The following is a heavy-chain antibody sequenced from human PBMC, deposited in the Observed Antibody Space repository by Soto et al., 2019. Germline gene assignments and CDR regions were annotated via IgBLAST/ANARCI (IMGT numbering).Heavy chain of an antibody. CDR3: ARGKAARTQRADAFDI. D-gene: IGHD6-6*01. CDR2: ISYDGSNK. Sequence: QVQLVEAGGGVVQPGRSLRLSCAASGFTFSSYAMHWVRQAPGKGLEWGAVISYDGSNKYYADSVKGRFTISRDNSKNTLYLQMNSLRAEDTAVYYCARGKAARTQRADAFDIWGQGTMVTVSS. CDR1: GFTFSSYA. J-gene: IGHJ3*02. V-gene: IGHV3-30-3*01.